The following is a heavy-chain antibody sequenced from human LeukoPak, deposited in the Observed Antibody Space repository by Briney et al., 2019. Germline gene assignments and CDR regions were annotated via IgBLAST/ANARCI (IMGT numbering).Heavy chain of an antibody. J-gene: IGHJ3*02. CDR3: ATNPRTDFDI. CDR1: GFTLSNYY. Sequence: GGSLRLSCTASGFTLSNYYIHWVRQAAGKGPVWVARITSDGSGTNYADSVKGRFTISRDNAKNTVYLQMNRLRAEDTAVYYCATNPRTDFDIWGQGTMVTVSS. V-gene: IGHV3-74*01. CDR2: ITSDGSGT. D-gene: IGHD1-1*01.